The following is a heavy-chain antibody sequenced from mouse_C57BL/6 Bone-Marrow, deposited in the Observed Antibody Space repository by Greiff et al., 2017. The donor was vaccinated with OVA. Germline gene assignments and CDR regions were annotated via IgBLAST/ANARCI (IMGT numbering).Heavy chain of an antibody. CDR2: IDPSDSYT. J-gene: IGHJ3*01. CDR3: SRPLYGSSWTAWFAY. D-gene: IGHD1-1*01. Sequence: QVQLQQPGAELVMPGASVKLSCKASGYTFPSYWMHWVKQRPGQGLEWIGEIDPSDSYTNYNQKFKGKSTLTVDKSSSTAYMPLSSLTSEDSAVYYCSRPLYGSSWTAWFAYWGQGTLVTVSA. CDR1: GYTFPSYW. V-gene: IGHV1-69*01.